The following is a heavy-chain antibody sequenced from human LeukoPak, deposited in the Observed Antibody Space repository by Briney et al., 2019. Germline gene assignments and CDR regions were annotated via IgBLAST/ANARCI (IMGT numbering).Heavy chain of an antibody. V-gene: IGHV3-30-3*01. CDR1: GFTFSSYA. D-gene: IGHD6-13*01. Sequence: GRSLRLSCAASGFTFSSYAMHWVRQAPGKGLEWVAVISYDGSNKYYADSVKGRFTISRDNSKNTLYLQMNSLRAEDTAVYYCAREGYSSSWYYFDYWGQGTLVTVSP. CDR3: AREGYSSSWYYFDY. J-gene: IGHJ4*02. CDR2: ISYDGSNK.